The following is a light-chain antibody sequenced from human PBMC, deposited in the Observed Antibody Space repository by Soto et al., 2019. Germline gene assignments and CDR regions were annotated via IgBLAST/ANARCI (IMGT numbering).Light chain of an antibody. Sequence: TVLTQSRVTLSLYPVERGTLCCRPIQSFCGSLAWYQQRPGQSPRLLVYHTSKRAAGIPDRFSDSGSGTDFTPTIRRLEPDDFEVYKCAHDESCAHKFGQGTXV. CDR3: AHDESCAHK. CDR2: HTS. V-gene: IGKV3-11*01. J-gene: IGKJ1*01. CDR1: QSFCGS.